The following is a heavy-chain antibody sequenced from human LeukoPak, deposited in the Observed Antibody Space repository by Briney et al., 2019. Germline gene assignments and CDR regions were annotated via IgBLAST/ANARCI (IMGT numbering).Heavy chain of an antibody. Sequence: ASVKVSCKASGYTFTGYYMHWVRQAPGQGLEWMGWINPNSGGTNYAQKFQGRVTMTRDTSISTAYMELSRLRSDDTAVYYCAKDLEATTVTTVDYWGQGTLVTVSS. V-gene: IGHV1-2*02. J-gene: IGHJ4*02. D-gene: IGHD4-17*01. CDR1: GYTFTGYY. CDR3: AKDLEATTVTTVDY. CDR2: INPNSGGT.